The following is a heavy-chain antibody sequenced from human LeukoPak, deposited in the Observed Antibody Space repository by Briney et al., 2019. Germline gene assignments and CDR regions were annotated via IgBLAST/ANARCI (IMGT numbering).Heavy chain of an antibody. Sequence: PSETLSLTCNVSGGSISTYYWSWIRQPPGKGLEWIGYISDGGVTSYNPSLKGRVTISVYSPKNRFSLRLTSLTAVDTALYYCARHGGTLDYFDYWGPGSLVTVSS. D-gene: IGHD1-26*01. CDR1: GGSISTYY. V-gene: IGHV4-59*08. J-gene: IGHJ4*02. CDR3: ARHGGTLDYFDY. CDR2: ISDGGVT.